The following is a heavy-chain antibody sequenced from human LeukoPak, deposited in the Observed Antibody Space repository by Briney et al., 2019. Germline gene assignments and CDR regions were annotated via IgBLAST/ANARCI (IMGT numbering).Heavy chain of an antibody. CDR1: GGSMSSSSYY. CDR2: IYYTGTT. Sequence: SETLSLTCTVSGGSMSSSSYYWGWIRQPPGKGLEWIGSIYYTGTTYYNPSLKSRVAISEDTSKNQFSLQLSSVTAADTAVYYCAGGLGSYRFWGQGTLVTVSS. D-gene: IGHD3-10*01. CDR3: AGGLGSYRF. V-gene: IGHV4-39*01. J-gene: IGHJ4*02.